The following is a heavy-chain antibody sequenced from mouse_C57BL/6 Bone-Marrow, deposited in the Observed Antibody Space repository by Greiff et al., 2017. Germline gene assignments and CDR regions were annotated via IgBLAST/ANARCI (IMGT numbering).Heavy chain of an antibody. CDR3: ARRTGSYWYFDV. V-gene: IGHV5-15*01. J-gene: IGHJ1*03. Sequence: EVQLQESGGGLVQPGGSLKLSCAASGFTFSDYGMAWVRQAPRKGPEWVAFISNLAYSIYFADTVTGRFTLSRENAKNTLYLEMSSLRSEDTAMYYCARRTGSYWYFDVWGTGTTVTVSS. D-gene: IGHD4-1*01. CDR2: ISNLAYSI. CDR1: GFTFSDYG.